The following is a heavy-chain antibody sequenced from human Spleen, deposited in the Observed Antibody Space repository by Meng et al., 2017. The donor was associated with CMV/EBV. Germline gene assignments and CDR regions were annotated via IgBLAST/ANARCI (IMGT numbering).Heavy chain of an antibody. CDR2: VNSGGRT. CDR1: GFSVSNNY. J-gene: IGHJ6*02. D-gene: IGHD1-14*01. Sequence: GESLKISCAASGFSVSNNYMSWVRQAPGKGLEWVSVVNSGGRTYYADSVQGRFTVSRDNSKNTLYLQMNSQRAEDTAVYYCARDSQPGDGMDVWGQGTTVTVSS. CDR3: ARDSQPGDGMDV. V-gene: IGHV3-53*01.